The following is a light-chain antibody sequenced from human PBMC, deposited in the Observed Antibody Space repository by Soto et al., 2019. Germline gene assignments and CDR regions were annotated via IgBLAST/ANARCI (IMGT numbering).Light chain of an antibody. V-gene: IGKV1-5*03. Sequence: IQLTQSPSTLSASVGDRVTITCRASQSISSWLAWYQQKPGRAPKLLIYKASTLESGVPSRFSGXGSAAEFTLTISSLQPDDFAVYYCQQYSSYLWTFGQGTKVDIK. CDR2: KAS. CDR3: QQYSSYLWT. CDR1: QSISSW. J-gene: IGKJ1*01.